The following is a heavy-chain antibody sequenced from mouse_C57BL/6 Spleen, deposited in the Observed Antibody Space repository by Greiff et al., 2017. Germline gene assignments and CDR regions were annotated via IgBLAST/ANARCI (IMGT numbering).Heavy chain of an antibody. D-gene: IGHD1-1*01. CDR2: IYPGDGDT. CDR1: GYAFSSYW. J-gene: IGHJ1*03. V-gene: IGHV1-80*01. Sequence: VQLQQSGAELVKPGASVKISCKASGYAFSSYWMNWVKQRPGKGLEWIGQIYPGDGDTNYNGKFKGKATLTADKSSSTAYMQLSSLTSEDSAVYFGAREDYGSSYVWYFDVWGTGTTVTVSS. CDR3: AREDYGSSYVWYFDV.